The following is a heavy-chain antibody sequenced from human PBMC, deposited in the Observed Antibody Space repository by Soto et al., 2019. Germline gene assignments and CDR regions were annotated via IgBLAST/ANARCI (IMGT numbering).Heavy chain of an antibody. J-gene: IGHJ4*02. Sequence: QPGGSLRLSCAASGFTFSSYGMHWVRQAPGKGLEWVAVISYDGNNKYYADSVKGRFTISRDNSNNTLYVQMTSLRAEDTAVYYCARGLHSLFDYWGQGTLVTVS. CDR1: GFTFSSYG. V-gene: IGHV3-30*03. CDR2: ISYDGNNK. D-gene: IGHD2-21*01. CDR3: ARGLHSLFDY.